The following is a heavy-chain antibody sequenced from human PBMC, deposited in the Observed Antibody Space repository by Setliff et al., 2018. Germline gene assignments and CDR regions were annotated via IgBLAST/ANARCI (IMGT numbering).Heavy chain of an antibody. Sequence: ASVKVSCKTSGYTFTNYGVNWVRQAPGQGLEWMGWINNYSFKTNSPQKFLDRLTMTTDTSTSTAYMELKDLTSDDTALYYCARINFYVSSGFYYCARCGGGIGYSGTWFGHYDLWGQGTPVTVSS. CDR2: INNYSFKT. D-gene: IGHD3-22*01. V-gene: IGHV1-18*01. CDR3: ARINFYVSSGFYYCARCGGGIGYSGTWFGHYDL. CDR1: GYTFTNYG. J-gene: IGHJ4*02.